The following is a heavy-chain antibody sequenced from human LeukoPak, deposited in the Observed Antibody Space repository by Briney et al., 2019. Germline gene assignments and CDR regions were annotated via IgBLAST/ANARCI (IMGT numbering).Heavy chain of an antibody. V-gene: IGHV4-59*01. CDR3: ARGRKYTSGYRVTELGSGYSDY. Sequence: SETLSLTCAVSGVSITRYYWTWIRQPPGKGLEYIAYIYYTGSTSYNPSLKSRVTMSVDTSKNQFSLKLSSVTAADTAVYYCARGRKYTSGYRVTELGSGYSDYWGQGTLVTVSS. J-gene: IGHJ4*02. D-gene: IGHD5-18*01. CDR1: GVSITRYY. CDR2: IYYTGST.